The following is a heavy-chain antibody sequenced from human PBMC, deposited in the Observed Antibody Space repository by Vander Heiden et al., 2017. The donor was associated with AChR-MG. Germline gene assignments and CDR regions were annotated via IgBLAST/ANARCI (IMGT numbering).Heavy chain of an antibody. CDR3: ARAPLYGDHDY. Sequence: EVQLVESGGGLVQPGGSLRLPCAASGFTISTYWMTWVRQAPGKGLEWVANIKQDGSEKYYVDSVKGRFTISRDNAKNSVYLQMNSLSAEDTAVYYCARAPLYGDHDYWGQGTLVTVSS. J-gene: IGHJ4*02. D-gene: IGHD4-17*01. CDR1: GFTISTYW. CDR2: IKQDGSEK. V-gene: IGHV3-7*03.